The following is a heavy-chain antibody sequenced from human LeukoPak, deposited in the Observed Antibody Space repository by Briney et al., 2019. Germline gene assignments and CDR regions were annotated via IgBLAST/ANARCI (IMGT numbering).Heavy chain of an antibody. CDR3: ARASYGSIYYYYYMDV. CDR2: INHSGST. Sequence: SETLSLTCAVYGGSFSGYYWSWIRQPPGKGLEWIGEINHSGSTNYNPSLKSRVTISVDTSKNQLSLKLSSVTAADTAVYYCARASYGSIYYYYYMDVWGKGTTVTVSS. V-gene: IGHV4-34*01. J-gene: IGHJ6*03. D-gene: IGHD5-18*01. CDR1: GGSFSGYY.